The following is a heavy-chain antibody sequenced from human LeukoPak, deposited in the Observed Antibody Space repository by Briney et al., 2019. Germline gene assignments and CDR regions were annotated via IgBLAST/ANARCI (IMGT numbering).Heavy chain of an antibody. V-gene: IGHV1-24*01. CDR1: GYTVSELS. J-gene: IGHJ4*02. CDR2: FNPEDGEK. D-gene: IGHD2-15*01. CDR3: ATDPVGYCSSDSCYSVDY. Sequence: ASVKVSCKVSGYTVSELSIYWVRQAHGKGLEWMGGFNPEDGEKIYVQKFQGRVTMTEDTSTDTAYMELSSLISEDTAVYYCATDPVGYCSSDSCYSVDYWGQGSLVTVSS.